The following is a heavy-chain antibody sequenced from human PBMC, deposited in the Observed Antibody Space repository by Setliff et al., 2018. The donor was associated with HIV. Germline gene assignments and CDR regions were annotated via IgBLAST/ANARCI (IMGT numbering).Heavy chain of an antibody. J-gene: IGHJ4*02. D-gene: IGHD2-15*01. V-gene: IGHV3-30*01. CDR1: GFIFSTYA. CDR3: ARDFCGSSCSSGYGYFDH. CDR2: ISYDGSNK. Sequence: PGGSLRLSCAASGFIFSTYAMHWVRQAPGKGLEWVAVISYDGSNKYYADSVKGRFTISRDNSKNTVYLQMNSLRPDDTAVYYCARDFCGSSCSSGYGYFDHWGQGTLVTVSS.